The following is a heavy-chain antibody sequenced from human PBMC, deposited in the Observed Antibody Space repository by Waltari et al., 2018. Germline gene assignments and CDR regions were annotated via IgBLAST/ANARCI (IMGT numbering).Heavy chain of an antibody. D-gene: IGHD2-21*02. CDR3: ARNQVETALGY. Sequence: EVQLVESGGGLIQPGGPLRLSCVASGLTVSNTYMTWLRQAPGKGLELVSLIYSGGTTYYADSVRGRFTISRDGSKNTVYLQMNSLRAEDTAVYFCARNQVETALGYWGQGTLVTVSS. V-gene: IGHV3-53*01. CDR2: IYSGGTT. CDR1: GLTVSNTY. J-gene: IGHJ4*02.